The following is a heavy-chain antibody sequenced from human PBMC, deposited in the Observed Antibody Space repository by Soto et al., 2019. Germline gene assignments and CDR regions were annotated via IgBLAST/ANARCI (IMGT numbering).Heavy chain of an antibody. D-gene: IGHD3-22*01. Sequence: SVKVSCKASGGTFSSYAISWVRQAPGQGLEWMGGIIPIFGTANYAQKFQGRVTITADKSTSTAYMELSSLRSEDTAVYYCARENRWHNDDSSGYARYYYYGMDVWGQGTTVTVSS. CDR2: IIPIFGTA. CDR3: ARENRWHNDDSSGYARYYYYGMDV. J-gene: IGHJ6*02. CDR1: GGTFSSYA. V-gene: IGHV1-69*06.